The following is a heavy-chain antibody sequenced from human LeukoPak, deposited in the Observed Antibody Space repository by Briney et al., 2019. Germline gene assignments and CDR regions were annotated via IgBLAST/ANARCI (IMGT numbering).Heavy chain of an antibody. CDR2: IIPILGIA. J-gene: IGHJ4*02. V-gene: IGHV1-69*04. D-gene: IGHD3-10*01. CDR3: ARDLSGYYGSGSYHGY. CDR1: GGTFSSYA. Sequence: SVKVSCKASGGTFSSYAISWVRQAPGQGLEWMGRIIPILGIANYAQKFQGRVTITAGKSTSTAYMELSSLRSEDTAVYYCARDLSGYYGSGSYHGYWGQGTLVTVSS.